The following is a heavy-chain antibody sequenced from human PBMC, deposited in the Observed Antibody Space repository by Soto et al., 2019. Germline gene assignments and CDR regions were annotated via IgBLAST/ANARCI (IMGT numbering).Heavy chain of an antibody. Sequence: EVQLVESGGGLVQPGGSLRLSCAASGFTFSSYSMNWVRQAPGKGLEWVSYISSSSSTIYYADSVKGRFTISRDNAKNSXHXXMNGLRAEDTAVYYCARDSYDGTGYYLFGVYDFDSCGQGTLVTVSS. CDR3: ARDSYDGTGYYLFGVYDFDS. J-gene: IGHJ5*01. V-gene: IGHV3-48*01. CDR2: ISSSSSTI. CDR1: GFTFSSYS. D-gene: IGHD3-22*01.